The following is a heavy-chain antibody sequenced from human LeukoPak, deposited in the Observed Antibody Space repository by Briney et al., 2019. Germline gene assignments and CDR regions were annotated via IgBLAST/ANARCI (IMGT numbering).Heavy chain of an antibody. J-gene: IGHJ4*02. Sequence: RGASLKISCQGSGSSFTSYWIGWVRQLPGKGLEWMGIIYPGDSDTRYSPSFQGQVTISADKSISTAYLQWSSLKASDTAMYYCARLHYGSGSYYNRLDYWGQGTLVTVSS. CDR3: ARLHYGSGSYYNRLDY. CDR2: IYPGDSDT. V-gene: IGHV5-51*01. D-gene: IGHD3-10*01. CDR1: GSSFTSYW.